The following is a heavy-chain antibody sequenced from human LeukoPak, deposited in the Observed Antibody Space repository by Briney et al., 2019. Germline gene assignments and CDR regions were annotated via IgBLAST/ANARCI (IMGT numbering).Heavy chain of an antibody. CDR1: GGSISSSSYY. CDR2: IYYSGST. V-gene: IGHV4-39*01. D-gene: IGHD6-13*01. CDR3: ARRAAGTFDY. Sequence: SETLSLTCTVSGGSISSSSYYWGWIRQPPGKGLEWIGSIYYSGSTYYNPSLKSRVSISIDTSKNQFSLNLSSVTAADTAVYYCARRAAGTFDYWGQGTLVTVSS. J-gene: IGHJ4*02.